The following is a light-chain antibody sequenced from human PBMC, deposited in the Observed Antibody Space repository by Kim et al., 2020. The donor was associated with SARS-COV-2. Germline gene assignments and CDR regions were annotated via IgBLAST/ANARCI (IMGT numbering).Light chain of an antibody. Sequence: GQSITISCTGTSRDVGGYNYVSWYQHHPGKAPKIMIYDVGQRPAGVSNRFSGSKSGNTASLTISDLQAEDEADYYCSSYTTSSTVVFGTGTKVTVL. CDR1: SRDVGGYNY. J-gene: IGLJ1*01. CDR2: DVG. CDR3: SSYTTSSTVV. V-gene: IGLV2-14*03.